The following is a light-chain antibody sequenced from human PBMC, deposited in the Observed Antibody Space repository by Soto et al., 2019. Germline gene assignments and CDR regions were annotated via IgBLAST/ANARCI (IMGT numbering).Light chain of an antibody. Sequence: QSVLTQPPSLSGAPGQTIIISCTGGGSNIGAGFDVHWYQQLPGTAPKLLIYGNTNRPSGVPDRFSGSKSGTSASLVITGLPAEDEADYYCQSYDTGLSGPVVFGGGTKLTVL. CDR1: GSNIGAGFD. CDR2: GNT. CDR3: QSYDTGLSGPVV. V-gene: IGLV1-40*01. J-gene: IGLJ2*01.